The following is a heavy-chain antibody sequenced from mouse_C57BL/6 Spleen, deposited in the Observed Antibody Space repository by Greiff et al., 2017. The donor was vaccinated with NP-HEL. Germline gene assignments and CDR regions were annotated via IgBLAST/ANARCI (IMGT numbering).Heavy chain of an antibody. V-gene: IGHV14-3*01. CDR2: IDPANGNT. Sequence: DVQLQESVAELVRPGASVKFSCTASGFNIKNTYMHWVKQRPEQGLEWIGRIDPANGNTKYAPTFQGKATITADTSSNTAYLQLSSLTSEDTAIYYCVYYSDYDEGDMDDWGKGTSVTVSS. D-gene: IGHD2-4*01. J-gene: IGHJ4*01. CDR1: GFNIKNTY. CDR3: VYYSDYDEGDMDD.